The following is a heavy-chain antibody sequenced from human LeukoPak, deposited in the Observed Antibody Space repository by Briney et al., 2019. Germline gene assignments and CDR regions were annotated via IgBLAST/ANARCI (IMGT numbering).Heavy chain of an antibody. CDR2: ISGSGSGGST. CDR3: AKDQPMTYYDY. CDR1: GFTFSSSA. Sequence: PGGSLRLSCAASGFTFSSSAMSWVRQAPGKGLEWVSSISGSGSGGSTYYADSVKGRFTISRDNSKNTLYLQVNSLRAEDTAVYYCAKDQPMTYYDYWGQGTLVTVSS. J-gene: IGHJ4*02. D-gene: IGHD2-21*02. V-gene: IGHV3-23*01.